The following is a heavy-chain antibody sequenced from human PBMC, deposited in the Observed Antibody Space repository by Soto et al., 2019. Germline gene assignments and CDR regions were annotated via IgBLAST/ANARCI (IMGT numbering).Heavy chain of an antibody. CDR2: IAPHSGRT. D-gene: IGHD3-10*01. J-gene: IGHJ4*02. Sequence: QDQLVQSGPEVKNPGASVRVSCVASGYAFTSYGVNWVRQAPGQGLEWMGWIAPHSGRTTYLPKFQGRVTMTADVSTNTAYIEVRSLKSDDTGTYFCARAATGSYHSAYWGQGTVVTVSS. CDR3: ARAATGSYHSAY. V-gene: IGHV1-18*04. CDR1: GYAFTSYG.